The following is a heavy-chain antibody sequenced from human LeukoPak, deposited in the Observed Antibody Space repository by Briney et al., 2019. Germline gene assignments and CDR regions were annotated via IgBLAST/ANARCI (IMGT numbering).Heavy chain of an antibody. V-gene: IGHV3-30*04. Sequence: GRSLRLSCAASGFTFSSYALHWVRQAPGKGLEWVAVLSYDGGDKYYADSVKGRFTISRDNSKNPMYLQMNSLRADDTAVYYCARRGGYCSSTSCLYYYYGMDVWGKGTTVTVSS. CDR1: GFTFSSYA. J-gene: IGHJ6*04. CDR3: ARRGGYCSSTSCLYYYYGMDV. CDR2: LSYDGGDK. D-gene: IGHD2-2*01.